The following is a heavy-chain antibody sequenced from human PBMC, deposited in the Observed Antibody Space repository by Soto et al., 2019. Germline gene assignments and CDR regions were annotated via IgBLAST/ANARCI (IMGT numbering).Heavy chain of an antibody. CDR3: AGVLGFLSASGYVRGEFDI. J-gene: IGHJ3*02. CDR1: GYSFTSYW. Sequence: PGESLKISCKGSGYSFTSYWSSWVRQMPGKGREWRGRIDPSDSYTSYSPSFQGHGTSSADKSISTAYLQWSSLKASDPAMYYCAGVLGFLSASGYVRGEFDIFCLGSMV. D-gene: IGHD3-3*01. CDR2: IDPSDSYT. V-gene: IGHV5-10-1*01.